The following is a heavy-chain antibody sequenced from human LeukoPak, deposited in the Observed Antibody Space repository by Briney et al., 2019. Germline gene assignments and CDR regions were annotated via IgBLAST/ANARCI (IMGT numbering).Heavy chain of an antibody. D-gene: IGHD3-10*01. CDR3: VRVWFGELPLDY. V-gene: IGHV3-64D*06. Sequence: GSLILSCSASGFTFSSYAMHWVRQAPGKGLEYVSAISSNGGSTYYADSVKGRFTISRDNSKNTLYLQMSSLRAEDTAVYYCVRVWFGELPLDYWGQGTLVTVSS. J-gene: IGHJ4*02. CDR1: GFTFSSYA. CDR2: ISSNGGST.